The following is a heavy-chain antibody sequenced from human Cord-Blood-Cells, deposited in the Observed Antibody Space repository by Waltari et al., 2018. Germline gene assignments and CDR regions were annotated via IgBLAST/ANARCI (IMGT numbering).Heavy chain of an antibody. V-gene: IGHV4-31*03. CDR2: IYYSGST. CDR3: ARDGAYYYGSGSYYNYFDY. Sequence: QVQLQESGPGLVKPSQTLSLPCTVSGGSISSGGYSLSWIRQHPGKGLEWIGYIYYSGSTYYNPSLKSRVTISVDTSKNQFSLKLSSVTAADTAVYYCARDGAYYYGSGSYYNYFDYWGQGTLVTVSS. CDR1: GGSISSGGYS. J-gene: IGHJ4*02. D-gene: IGHD3-10*01.